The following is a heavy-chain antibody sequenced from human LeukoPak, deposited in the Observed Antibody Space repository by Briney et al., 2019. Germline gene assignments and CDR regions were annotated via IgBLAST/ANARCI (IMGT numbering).Heavy chain of an antibody. CDR2: INHSGST. CDR3: ASHRAAFDY. CDR1: GGSFSGYY. Sequence: SETLSLTCAVYGGSFSGYYWSWIRQPPGKGLEWIGEINHSGSTNYNPSLKSRVTISVDTSKNQFSLKLSSVTAADTAVYYCASHRAAFDYWGQGTLVTVSS. V-gene: IGHV4-34*01. J-gene: IGHJ4*02. D-gene: IGHD3-10*01.